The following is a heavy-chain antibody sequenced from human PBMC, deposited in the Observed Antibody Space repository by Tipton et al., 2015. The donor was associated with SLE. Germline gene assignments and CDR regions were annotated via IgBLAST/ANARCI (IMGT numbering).Heavy chain of an antibody. V-gene: IGHV4-34*01. J-gene: IGHJ4*02. CDR1: GGSFSGYY. CDR2: IYYSGNT. D-gene: IGHD5/OR15-5a*01. Sequence: TLSLTCAVYGGSFSGYYWSWIRQPPGKGLEWIGSIYYSGNTYYNPSLRSRVTISIDTSKNQFSLKLSSVIAADTAVYYCARVYGGIEDYWGQGTLVTVSS. CDR3: ARVYGGIEDY.